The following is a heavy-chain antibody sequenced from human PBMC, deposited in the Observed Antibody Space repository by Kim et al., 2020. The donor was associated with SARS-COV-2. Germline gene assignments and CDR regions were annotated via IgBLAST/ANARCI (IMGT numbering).Heavy chain of an antibody. CDR1: GGTFSSYA. Sequence: SVKVSCKASGGTFSSYAISWVRQAPGQGLEWMGRIIPILGIANYAQKFQGRVTITADKSTSTAYMELSSLRSEDTAVYYCARTYYDYVWGSYGAFDYWGQGTLVTVSS. CDR2: IIPILGIA. V-gene: IGHV1-69*04. J-gene: IGHJ4*02. CDR3: ARTYYDYVWGSYGAFDY. D-gene: IGHD3-16*01.